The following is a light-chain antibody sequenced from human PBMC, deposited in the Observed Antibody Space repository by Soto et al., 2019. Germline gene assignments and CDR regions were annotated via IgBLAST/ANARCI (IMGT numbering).Light chain of an antibody. Sequence: QSVLTQPPSVSGDPGQRVTISCTGTSSNIGAGYDVHWYQHLPGTAPKLLIYGNTIRPSGVPDRFSGSKSGTSASLAITGLQAEDEADYYCQSYDRSLRGYVFGTGTKVTVL. J-gene: IGLJ1*01. CDR2: GNT. CDR3: QSYDRSLRGYV. V-gene: IGLV1-40*01. CDR1: SSNIGAGYD.